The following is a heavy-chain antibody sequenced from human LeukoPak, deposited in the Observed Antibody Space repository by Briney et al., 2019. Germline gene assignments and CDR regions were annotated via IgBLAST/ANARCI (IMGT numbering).Heavy chain of an antibody. CDR2: VYYSGST. J-gene: IGHJ4*02. CDR3: ARHGNWGPFDY. CDR1: GASISSSDYY. Sequence: SETLSLTCVLSGASISSSDYYWAWIRQPPGKGLEWIGTVYYSGSTYYNPSLKSRLTIPVDTSNNSISLKVTSLTAADTAVYYCARHGNWGPFDYWGQGSLVTVSS. V-gene: IGHV4-39*01. D-gene: IGHD7-27*01.